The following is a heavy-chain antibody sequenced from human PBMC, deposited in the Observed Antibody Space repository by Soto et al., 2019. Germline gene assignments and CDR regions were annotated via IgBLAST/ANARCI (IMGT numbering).Heavy chain of an antibody. J-gene: IGHJ4*02. CDR1: GFTFSSYS. CDR3: ASPITMVRGPINY. CDR2: ISSSSSTI. D-gene: IGHD3-10*01. Sequence: EVQLVESGGGLVQPGGSLRLSCAASGFTFSSYSMNWVRQAPGKGLEWVSYISSSSSTIYYADSVKGRFTISRDNAKNSLYLQMNSLRDEDTAVNYCASPITMVRGPINYWGQGTLVTVSS. V-gene: IGHV3-48*02.